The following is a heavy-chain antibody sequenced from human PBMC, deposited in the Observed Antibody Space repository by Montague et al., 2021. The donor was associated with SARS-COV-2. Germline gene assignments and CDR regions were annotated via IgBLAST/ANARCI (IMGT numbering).Heavy chain of an antibody. V-gene: IGHV2-70*11. J-gene: IGHJ4*01. CDR2: IDWDGAT. CDR1: GFSLSTHGVC. CDR3: ARIECGTVSSPYF. D-gene: IGHD2-15*01. Sequence: PALVKPTQTLTLTCTVSGFSLSTHGVCVTWIRQPPGGALEWLSRIDWDGATHYKPSLKTRLTLSQDTSKNHVVLTVTNVDPADTATYYCARIECGTVSSPYFWGHGSKVTVS.